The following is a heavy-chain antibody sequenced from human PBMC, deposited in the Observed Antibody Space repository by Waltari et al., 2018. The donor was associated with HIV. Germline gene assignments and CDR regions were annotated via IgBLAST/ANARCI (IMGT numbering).Heavy chain of an antibody. V-gene: IGHV7-4-1*01. D-gene: IGHD3-10*01. CDR2: INTKTGNP. J-gene: IGHJ4*02. Sequence: QVQLVQSGSELKKPGASVKVSCKASGYTFISNAINWVRQAPGQGLEWMGWINTKTGNPTYAQGFTGRFVFSGDTAVSTTFLQIDSLKGEDTALYYCARDTGPGRSFDSWGQGTLVTVSS. CDR1: GYTFISNA. CDR3: ARDTGPGRSFDS.